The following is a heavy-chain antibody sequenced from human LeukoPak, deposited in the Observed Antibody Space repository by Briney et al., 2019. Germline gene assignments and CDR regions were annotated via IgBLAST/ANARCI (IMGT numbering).Heavy chain of an antibody. D-gene: IGHD3-10*01. V-gene: IGHV3-30*02. CDR3: AKAHVPTMIRGVVSSD. CDR1: RFTFSSYG. J-gene: IGHJ4*02. CDR2: IQYDGSNE. Sequence: PGGSLRLSCAASRFTFSSYGMHWVRQAPGKGLEWVAYIQYDGSNEQYADSVKGRFSISRDSSKNILYLQMNSLRAEDTALYYCAKAHVPTMIRGVVSSDWGQGTLVTVSS.